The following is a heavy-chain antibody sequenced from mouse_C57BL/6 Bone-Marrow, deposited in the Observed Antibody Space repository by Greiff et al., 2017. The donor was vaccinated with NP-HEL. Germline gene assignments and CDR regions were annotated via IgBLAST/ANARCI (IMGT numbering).Heavy chain of an antibody. V-gene: IGHV1-52*01. CDR2: IDPSDSET. Sequence: QVQLQQPGAELVRPGSSVKLSCKASGYTFTSYWMHWVKQRPIQGLEWIGNIDPSDSETHYNQKFKDKATLTVDKSSSTAYMQLSSLTSEDSAVYYCARGWSLYAMDYWGQGTSVTVSS. J-gene: IGHJ4*01. CDR1: GYTFTSYW. D-gene: IGHD2-3*01. CDR3: ARGWSLYAMDY.